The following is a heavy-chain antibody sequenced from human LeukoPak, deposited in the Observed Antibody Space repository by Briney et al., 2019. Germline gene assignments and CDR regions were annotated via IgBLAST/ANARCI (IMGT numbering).Heavy chain of an antibody. Sequence: SETLSLTCTVSGASISNSFWTWIRQPAGMGLEWIGHVQTSGSTNYNPSLKRRVTMSLDTSMNRFSLKLSSVTAADTAVYYCARSNRLVDTTMVSYSYYYYMDVWGKGTTVTISS. CDR3: ARSNRLVDTTMVSYSYYYYMDV. J-gene: IGHJ6*03. D-gene: IGHD5-18*01. CDR2: VQTSGST. V-gene: IGHV4-4*07. CDR1: GASISNSF.